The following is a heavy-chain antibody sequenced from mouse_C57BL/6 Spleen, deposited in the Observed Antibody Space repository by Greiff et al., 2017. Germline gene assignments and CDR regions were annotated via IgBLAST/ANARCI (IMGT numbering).Heavy chain of an antibody. CDR3: ARPTCGYMDY. V-gene: IGHV5-17*01. Sequence: EVQGVESGGGLVKPGGSLKLSCAASGFTFSDYGMHWVRQAPEQGLEWVAYISSGSSTIYYADTVKGRFTISRDNAKNTLFLQMTSLRSEDTAMYYCARPTCGYMDYWGQGTTLTVSS. CDR2: ISSGSSTI. J-gene: IGHJ2*01. CDR1: GFTFSDYG. D-gene: IGHD2-2*01.